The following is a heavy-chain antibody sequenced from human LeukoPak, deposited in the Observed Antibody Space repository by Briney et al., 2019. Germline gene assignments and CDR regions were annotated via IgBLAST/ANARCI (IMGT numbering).Heavy chain of an antibody. D-gene: IGHD3-3*01. V-gene: IGHV3-23*01. CDR3: AKGPRSYDFWSGYYVADAFDI. J-gene: IGHJ3*02. CDR2: ISGSGGST. CDR1: GFTVSRNY. Sequence: PGGSLRLSCAASGFTVSRNYMSWVRQAPGKGLEWVSAISGSGGSTYYADSVKGRFTISRDNSKNTLYLQMNSLRAEDTAVYYCAKGPRSYDFWSGYYVADAFDIWGQGTMVTVSS.